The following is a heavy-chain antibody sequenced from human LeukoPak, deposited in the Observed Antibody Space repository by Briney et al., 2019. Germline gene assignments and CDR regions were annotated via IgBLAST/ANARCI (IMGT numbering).Heavy chain of an antibody. J-gene: IGHJ5*02. CDR2: INHSGST. D-gene: IGHD6-6*01. Sequence: SGTLSLTCAVYGGSFSGYYWSWIRQPPGKGLEWIGEINHSGSTNYNPSLKSRVTISVDTSKNQFSLKLSSVTAADTAVYYCARGGHSSSSWFDPWGQGTLVTVSS. V-gene: IGHV4-34*01. CDR1: GGSFSGYY. CDR3: ARGGHSSSSWFDP.